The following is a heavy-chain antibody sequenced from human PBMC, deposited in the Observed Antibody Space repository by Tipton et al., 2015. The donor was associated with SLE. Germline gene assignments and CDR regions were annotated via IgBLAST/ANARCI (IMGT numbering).Heavy chain of an antibody. V-gene: IGHV4-59*08. CDR3: ARQVDTEAVGSWNFAF. Sequence: TLSLTCNVSGGSITSYYWSWIRQSPGKGLEWIGYVYYSGTTDYNPSLKSRVTISLDTSKNQFSLKLSSVTAADTAVYYCARQVDTEAVGSWNFAFWGRGTLVTVSS. CDR1: GGSITSYY. CDR2: VYYSGTT. J-gene: IGHJ2*01. D-gene: IGHD5-18*01.